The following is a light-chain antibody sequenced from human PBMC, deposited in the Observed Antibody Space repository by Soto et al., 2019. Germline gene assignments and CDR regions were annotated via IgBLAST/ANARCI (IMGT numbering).Light chain of an antibody. Sequence: DIQMTQSPSSLSASVGDRVTITCRASQSVITYLNWYQQKPGRAPKLLLYAASNLPSGVPSRFSGSGSGTEFTLTIDTLQPDDFATYDCQHSRNSPHTFGQGTTVEIK. CDR1: QSVITY. CDR3: QHSRNSPHT. CDR2: AAS. J-gene: IGKJ2*01. V-gene: IGKV1-39*01.